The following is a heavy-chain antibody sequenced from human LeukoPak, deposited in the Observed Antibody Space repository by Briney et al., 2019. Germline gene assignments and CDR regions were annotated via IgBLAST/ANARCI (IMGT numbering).Heavy chain of an antibody. CDR2: ISYSRST. D-gene: IGHD2/OR15-2a*01. J-gene: IGHJ4*02. CDR3: ARAPDYNGFLYDFDY. CDR1: GGSIRSYY. Sequence: PSETPSLTCTVSGGSIRSYYWSWIRQPPGKGLEWIGYISYSRSTNYNPSLKSRVTISVDTSKNHFSLRLSSVTAADTAVYYCARAPDYNGFLYDFDYWGQGTLVTVSS. V-gene: IGHV4-59*01.